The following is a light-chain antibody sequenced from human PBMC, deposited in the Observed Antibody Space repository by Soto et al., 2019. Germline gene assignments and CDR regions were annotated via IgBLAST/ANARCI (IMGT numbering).Light chain of an antibody. J-gene: IGKJ3*01. CDR2: NTS. V-gene: IGKV3-20*01. CDR3: QHYGGSFI. Sequence: EIVLTQSPGTLSLSPGEGATVSCRVSQSINSKSLVWYQRKFGQAPRLLIYNTSSRATVIPDRFSGSGSGTDFTLSISILEPEDFAVYYCQHYGGSFIFGPGTKVDFK. CDR1: QSINSKS.